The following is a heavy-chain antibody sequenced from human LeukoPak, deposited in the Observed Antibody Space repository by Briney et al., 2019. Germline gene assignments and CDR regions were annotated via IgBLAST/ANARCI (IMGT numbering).Heavy chain of an antibody. J-gene: IGHJ6*02. CDR2: IIPIFGTA. CDR1: GGTFSSYA. CDR3: ARDRTTVVTPGYYYYGMDV. Sequence: ASVKVSCKASGGTFSSYAISWVRQAPGQGLEWMGGIIPIFGTANYAQKFQGRVTITADESTSTAYVELSSLRSEDTAVYYCARDRTTVVTPGYYYYGMDVWGQGTTVTVSS. V-gene: IGHV1-69*13. D-gene: IGHD4-23*01.